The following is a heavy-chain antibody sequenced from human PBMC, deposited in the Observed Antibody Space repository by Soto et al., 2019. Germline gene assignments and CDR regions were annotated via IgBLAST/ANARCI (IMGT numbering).Heavy chain of an antibody. V-gene: IGHV1-18*01. CDR3: ARDFPRAFCSGTGCCFDY. J-gene: IGHJ4*02. CDR1: GYTFTTYG. CDR2: VGANNGDT. Sequence: QVQLVQSGAEVKKPGASMRVSCKASGYTFTTYGISWVRQAPGQGLEWMGWVGANNGDTKYAQKFQDRITLTTDTSTSTAYMEVRSLRSDDTALYFCARDFPRAFCSGTGCCFDYWGQGTPVTVSS. D-gene: IGHD2-15*01.